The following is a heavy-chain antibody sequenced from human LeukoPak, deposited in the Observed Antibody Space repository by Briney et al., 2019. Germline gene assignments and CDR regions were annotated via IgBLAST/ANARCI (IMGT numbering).Heavy chain of an antibody. Sequence: GGSLRLSCSASGFTFSSSGMHWVRQAPGKGLEYVSAITSNGGSTYYADSVKGRFTISRDNSKNTLYLQMNSLRAEDTAVYYCARDYYDSSAVGIAYWGQGTLVTVSS. D-gene: IGHD3-22*01. V-gene: IGHV3-64*04. CDR2: ITSNGGST. CDR3: ARDYYDSSAVGIAY. J-gene: IGHJ4*02. CDR1: GFTFSSSG.